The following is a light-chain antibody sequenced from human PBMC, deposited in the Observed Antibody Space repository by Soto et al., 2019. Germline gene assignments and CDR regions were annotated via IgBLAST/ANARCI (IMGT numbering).Light chain of an antibody. CDR1: QSVSSSY. J-gene: IGKJ2*01. CDR3: QQYGSSPPYT. V-gene: IGKV3-20*01. Sequence: EIVLTQSPGTLSLSPGERATLSCRASQSVSSSYLAWYQQKPGQAPRLLIYSASSRATGVPDRFSGSGSGTDFTLTISRLEPEDFAVYYCQQYGSSPPYTFGQGTKLEI. CDR2: SAS.